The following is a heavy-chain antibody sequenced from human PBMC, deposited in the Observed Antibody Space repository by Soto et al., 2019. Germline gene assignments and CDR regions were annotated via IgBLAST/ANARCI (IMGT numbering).Heavy chain of an antibody. CDR3: ARHGFGSLHGRVDV. CDR2: IQYNGYS. V-gene: IGHV4-59*08. CDR1: GGSITNYY. D-gene: IGHD3-10*01. Sequence: QVQLQESGPGLVKPSETLSLTCTVSGGSITNYYCSWFRQPPGKGLEWIGYIQYNGYSAYNLSLKRRVPRSLATSKTQFSLMLASVTATETAVHYCARHGFGSLHGRVDVWGQGSMFIVSS. J-gene: IGHJ6*02.